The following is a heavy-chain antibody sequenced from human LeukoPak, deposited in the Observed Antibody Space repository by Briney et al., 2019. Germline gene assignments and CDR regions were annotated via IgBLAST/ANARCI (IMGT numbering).Heavy chain of an antibody. CDR3: ARDDGATDPPHYYYGMDV. CDR1: GFTFSSYS. J-gene: IGHJ6*02. CDR2: ISSGSSYI. Sequence: GGPLRLSCAASGFTFSSYSINWVRQAPGKGLDWVSSISSGSSYIYYADSVQGRFTIYRDNAKNSLYLQMDSLRAEDTAVYYCARDDGATDPPHYYYGMDVWGQGTTVTVSS. D-gene: IGHD2-21*02. V-gene: IGHV3-21*01.